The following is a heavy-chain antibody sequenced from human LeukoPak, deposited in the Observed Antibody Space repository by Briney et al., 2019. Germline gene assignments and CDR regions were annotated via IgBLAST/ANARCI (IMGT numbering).Heavy chain of an antibody. J-gene: IGHJ4*02. CDR3: ATSGYGGSYVELDY. Sequence: GASVKVSCKASGYTFTDYYMHWVQQAPGKGLEWMGRVDPEDGETIYAEKFQGRVTIIADTSTDTAYMELSSLRSEDTAVYYCATSGYGGSYVELDYWGQGTLVTVSS. D-gene: IGHD1-26*01. V-gene: IGHV1-69-2*01. CDR2: VDPEDGET. CDR1: GYTFTDYY.